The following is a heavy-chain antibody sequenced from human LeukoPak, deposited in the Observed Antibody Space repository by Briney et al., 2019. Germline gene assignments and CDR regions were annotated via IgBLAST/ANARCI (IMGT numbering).Heavy chain of an antibody. CDR1: EYSFGTW. CDR3: ARTIVAAGHYYFEY. CDR2: IYPYDSET. Sequence: GESLKISCKLSEYSFGTWIGWVRQMPGKGLEWMGIIYPYDSETRYSPSFQGQVTISVDTSINTAYLHWSILKASDTAMYYCARTIVAAGHYYFEYWGQGTLLTVSS. V-gene: IGHV5-51*01. D-gene: IGHD6-13*01. J-gene: IGHJ4*02.